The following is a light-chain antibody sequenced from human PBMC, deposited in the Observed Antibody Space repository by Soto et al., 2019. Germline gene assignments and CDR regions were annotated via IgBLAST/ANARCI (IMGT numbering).Light chain of an antibody. V-gene: IGKV2-30*01. Sequence: DVVLTQSPHSLPVTLGQPAPISSRSSQSLVNGAGKTYLNGFHQRPGQSPGRQIYKVSNRDSGVPDRFSGSGSGTDFTLKISRVEAEDIGVYYCMQGTHWPPYTFGQGTKLEIK. J-gene: IGKJ2*01. CDR3: MQGTHWPPYT. CDR1: QSLVNGAGKTY. CDR2: KVS.